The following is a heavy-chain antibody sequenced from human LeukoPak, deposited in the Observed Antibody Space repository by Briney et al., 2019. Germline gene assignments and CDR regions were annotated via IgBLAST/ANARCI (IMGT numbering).Heavy chain of an antibody. CDR2: GDQFGAA. J-gene: IGHJ4*02. Sequence: SETLSLTCSVSGNSVSSYYWSWIRQPPGKGLEWVGYGDQFGAAINNHSLKSRVTITVATSTNQFYLRLTSVTAADTAAYHCASLSDLDNGTYLLDSWSQGTLVTVSS. CDR3: ASLSDLDNGTYLLDS. CDR1: GNSVSSYY. V-gene: IGHV4-59*02. D-gene: IGHD1-26*01.